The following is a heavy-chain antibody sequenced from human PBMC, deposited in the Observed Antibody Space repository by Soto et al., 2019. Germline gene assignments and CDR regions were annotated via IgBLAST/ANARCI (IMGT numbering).Heavy chain of an antibody. CDR3: ARHDSLRLEWSINSGMDV. CDR2: IDPSDSYT. J-gene: IGHJ6*02. CDR1: GYSFTSYW. V-gene: IGHV5-10-1*01. D-gene: IGHD3-3*01. Sequence: PGESLKISCKGSGYSFTSYWISWVRQMPGKGLEWMGRIDPSDSYTNYSPSFQGHVTISADKSISTAYLQWSSLKASDTAMYYCARHDSLRLEWSINSGMDVWGQGTTVTVSS.